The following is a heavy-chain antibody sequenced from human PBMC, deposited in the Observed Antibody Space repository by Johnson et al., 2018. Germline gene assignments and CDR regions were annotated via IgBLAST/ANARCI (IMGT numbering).Heavy chain of an antibody. J-gene: IGHJ6*03. CDR2: ISGSGDST. V-gene: IGHV3-23*04. CDR3: AKPKRATFYYYYMDV. CDR1: GFSFGGYA. Sequence: VQLVQSGGGLGQXGGSXRLXCAASGFSFGGYAMSWVRQAPGKGLEWVSAISGSGDSTYYADSVKGRFTLSRDNSKNTLYLQMNSLRAEDTALYFCAKPKRATFYYYYMDVWGKGTTVTVSS.